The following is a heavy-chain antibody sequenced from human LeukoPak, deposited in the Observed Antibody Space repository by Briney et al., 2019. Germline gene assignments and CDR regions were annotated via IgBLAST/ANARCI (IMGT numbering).Heavy chain of an antibody. J-gene: IGHJ4*02. CDR1: GYTFTNYG. CDR3: AKYDFWSGYVDY. CDR2: ISAHNGNT. D-gene: IGHD3-3*01. Sequence: VASVKVSCKASGYTFTNYGVTWVRQAPGQGLEWVGWISAHNGNTNYAQKVQGRVTMTADTPTNTAYMELRSLRSDDTAVYYCAKYDFWSGYVDYWGQGTLVTVSS. V-gene: IGHV1-18*01.